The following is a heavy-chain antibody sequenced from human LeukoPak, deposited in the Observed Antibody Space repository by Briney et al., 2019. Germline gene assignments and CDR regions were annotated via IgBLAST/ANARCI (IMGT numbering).Heavy chain of an antibody. CDR1: GYTLTELP. J-gene: IGHJ4*02. Sequence: ASVKVSCKVSGYTLTELPMHWVRQAPGKGLEWMGGFDPEDGETIYARKFQGRVTMTEDTSTDTANMELSSLRSEDTAVYYCATGWDYSSSSVLFDFWGQGTLVTVSS. CDR3: ATGWDYSSSSVLFDF. CDR2: FDPEDGET. V-gene: IGHV1-24*01. D-gene: IGHD6-6*01.